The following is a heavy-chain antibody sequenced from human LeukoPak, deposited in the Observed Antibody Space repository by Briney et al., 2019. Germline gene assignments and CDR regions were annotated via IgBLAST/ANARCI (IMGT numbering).Heavy chain of an antibody. CDR3: ARHGVGGEMATHFDY. J-gene: IGHJ4*02. V-gene: IGHV4-59*08. D-gene: IGHD5-24*01. Sequence: PSETLSLTCAVYGGSFSGYYWSWIRQPPGKGLEWIGYIYYSGSTNYNPSLKSRVTISVDTSKNQFSLKLSSVTAADTAVYYCARHGVGGEMATHFDYWGQGTLVTVSS. CDR1: GGSFSGYY. CDR2: IYYSGST.